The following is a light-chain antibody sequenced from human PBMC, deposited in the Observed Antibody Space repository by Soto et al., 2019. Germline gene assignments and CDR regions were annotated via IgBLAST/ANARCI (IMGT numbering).Light chain of an antibody. CDR2: DTD. CDR3: LLSYNGGRGV. V-gene: IGLV7-46*01. Sequence: QAVVTQEPSLTVSPGGTVTLTCGSSTGAVTSGHYPYWFQQKPGQAPRTLIFDTDNKHPWTPARFPGFLLGGKAALTLSGAQPEDEAEYYCLLSYNGGRGVFGPGTKLTVL. CDR1: TGAVTSGHY. J-gene: IGLJ1*01.